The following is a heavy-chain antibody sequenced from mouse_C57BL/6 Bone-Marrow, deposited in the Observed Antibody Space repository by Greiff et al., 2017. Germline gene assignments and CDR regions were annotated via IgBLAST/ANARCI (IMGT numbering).Heavy chain of an antibody. D-gene: IGHD1-1*01. CDR2: IFPRVGST. CDR3: ARDYGSSYWYFDV. Sequence: VQLQQSGPELVKPGASVKLSCKASGYTFTSYDINWVKQRPGQGLEWIGWIFPRVGSTKYNEKFKGKATLTVDTASSTGYMELHSLTAEDSSVFFCARDYGSSYWYFDVWGTGTTVTVSS. CDR1: GYTFTSYD. V-gene: IGHV1-85*01. J-gene: IGHJ1*03.